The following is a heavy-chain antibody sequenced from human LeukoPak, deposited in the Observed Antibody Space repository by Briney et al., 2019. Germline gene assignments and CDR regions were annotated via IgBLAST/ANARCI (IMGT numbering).Heavy chain of an antibody. CDR2: ISYDGSNK. V-gene: IGHV3-30*18. CDR1: GFTFSSYG. J-gene: IGHJ4*02. CDR3: AKDRISRDGYNFVSQEGY. Sequence: GGSLRLSCAASGFTFSSYGMHWVRQAPGKGLEWVAVISYDGSNKYYADSVEGRFTISRDNSKNTLYLQMNSLRAEDTAVYYCAKDRISRDGYNFVSQEGYWGQGTLVTVSS. D-gene: IGHD5-12*01.